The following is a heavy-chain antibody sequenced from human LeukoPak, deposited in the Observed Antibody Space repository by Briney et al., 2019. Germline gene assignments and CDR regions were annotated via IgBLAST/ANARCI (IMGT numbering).Heavy chain of an antibody. D-gene: IGHD6-19*01. J-gene: IGHJ3*02. CDR2: ISSSGSTI. CDR3: ARETLIKYSSGWVGAAFDI. CDR1: GFTFSDYY. V-gene: IGHV3-11*04. Sequence: GGSLRLSCAVSGFTFSDYYMSWIRQAPGKGLEWVSYISSSGSTIYYADSVKGRFTIPRDSAKNSLYLQMNSLRAEDTAVYYCARETLIKYSSGWVGAAFDIWGQGTMVTVSS.